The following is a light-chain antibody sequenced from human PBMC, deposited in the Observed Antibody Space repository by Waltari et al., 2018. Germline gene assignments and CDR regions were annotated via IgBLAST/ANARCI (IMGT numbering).Light chain of an antibody. CDR1: QSVSRS. J-gene: IGKJ4*01. V-gene: IGKV3-11*02. CDR2: EAS. Sequence: EIVLTQSPATLSLSPGERVTLSCRASQSVSRSFGWFLQKPGQAPKLLIYEASNRAPGLPGRFSGSGFGRDFTLTISSLEPEDFGVYYCQQRSVWPVTFGGGTKLEI. CDR3: QQRSVWPVT.